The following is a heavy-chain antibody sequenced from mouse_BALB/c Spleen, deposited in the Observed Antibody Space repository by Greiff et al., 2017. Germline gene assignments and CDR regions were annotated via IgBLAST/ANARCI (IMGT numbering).Heavy chain of an antibody. Sequence: EVKVVESGGGLVQPGGSRKLSCAASGFTFSSLGMHWVRQAPEKGLEWVAYISSGSSTIYYADTVKGRFTISRDNPKNTLFLQMTSLRSEDTAMYYCARSVRLLYAMDYWGQGTSVTVSS. D-gene: IGHD1-2*01. V-gene: IGHV5-17*02. CDR3: ARSVRLLYAMDY. CDR2: ISSGSSTI. J-gene: IGHJ4*01. CDR1: GFTFSSLG.